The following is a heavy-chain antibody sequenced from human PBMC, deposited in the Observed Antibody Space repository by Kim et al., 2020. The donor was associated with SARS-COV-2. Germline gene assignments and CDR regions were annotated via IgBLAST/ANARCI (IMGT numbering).Heavy chain of an antibody. CDR3: ARHFPIRVCGGGSCYYLVGFDP. CDR1: GYSFTSYW. J-gene: IGHJ5*02. V-gene: IGHV5-10-1*01. CDR2: IDPSDSYT. D-gene: IGHD2-15*01. Sequence: GESLKISCKGSGYSFTSYWISWVRQMPGKGLEWMGRIDPSDSYTNYSPSFQGHVTISADKSISTAYLQWSSLKASDTAMYYCARHFPIRVCGGGSCYYLVGFDPWGQGTLVTVSS.